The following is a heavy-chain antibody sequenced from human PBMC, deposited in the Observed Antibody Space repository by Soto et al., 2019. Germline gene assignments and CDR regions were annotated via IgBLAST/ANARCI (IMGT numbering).Heavy chain of an antibody. V-gene: IGHV3-15*01. CDR1: GYTFTSYY. J-gene: IGHJ4*02. Sequence: SCKASGYTFTSYYMHWVRQAPGKGLEWVGRIKSKTDGGTTDYAAPVKGRFTISRDDSKNTLYLQMNSLKTEDTAVYYCTTEATVVTPIGYWGQGTLVTVSS. D-gene: IGHD4-17*01. CDR2: IKSKTDGGTT. CDR3: TTEATVVTPIGY.